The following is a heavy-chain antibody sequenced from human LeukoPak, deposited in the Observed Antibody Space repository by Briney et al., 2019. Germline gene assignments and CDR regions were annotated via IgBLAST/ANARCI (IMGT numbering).Heavy chain of an antibody. CDR2: MSSSGSNT. CDR1: AFTLSSYS. CDR3: ARSRLSGINDAFDI. J-gene: IGHJ3*02. D-gene: IGHD3-3*01. Sequence: GRSLTLSCPPSAFTLSSYSMGWVRHAPGKGMEWVSSMSSSGSNTYYADSVTGRFTISRDNSKNTLYLQMNSVRAEDRAVYYCARSRLSGINDAFDIWGQGTMVTVSS. V-gene: IGHV3-23*01.